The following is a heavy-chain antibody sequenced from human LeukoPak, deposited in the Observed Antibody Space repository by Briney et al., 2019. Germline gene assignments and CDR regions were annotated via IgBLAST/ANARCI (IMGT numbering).Heavy chain of an antibody. CDR1: GFTFSSYW. CDR3: ASEYPPRAFDI. D-gene: IGHD2-2*01. Sequence: QSGGSLRLSCAASGFTFSSYWMSWVRQAPGKGLKWVANIKQDGSEKYYVDSVKGRFTISRDNAKNSLYLQMNSLRAEDTAVYYCASEYPPRAFDIWGQGTMVTVSS. J-gene: IGHJ3*02. V-gene: IGHV3-7*01. CDR2: IKQDGSEK.